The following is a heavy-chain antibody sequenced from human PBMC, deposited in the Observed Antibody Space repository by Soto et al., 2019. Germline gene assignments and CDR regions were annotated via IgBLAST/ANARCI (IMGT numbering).Heavy chain of an antibody. V-gene: IGHV1-69*12. CDR3: ARDRTRYYGSGSGYYGMDV. CDR1: GGTFSSYA. J-gene: IGHJ6*02. Sequence: QVQLVQSGAEVKKPGSSVKVSCKASGGTFSSYAISWVRQAPGQGLEWMGGIIPIFGTANYAQKFQGRVTITAEESTSTAYRELSSLRSEDTAVYYCARDRTRYYGSGSGYYGMDVWGQGTTVTVSS. CDR2: IIPIFGTA. D-gene: IGHD3-10*01.